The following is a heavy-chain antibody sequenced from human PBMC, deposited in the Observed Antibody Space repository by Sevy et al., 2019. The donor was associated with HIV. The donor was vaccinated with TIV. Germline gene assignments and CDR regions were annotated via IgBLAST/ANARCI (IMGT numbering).Heavy chain of an antibody. CDR2: ISGVSNYI. CDR1: GFSFSSYS. V-gene: IGHV3-21*01. Sequence: GGSLRLSCAASGFSFSSYSMNWVRQAPGKGLEWVSSISGVSNYIYYADSVKGRFTISRDHAKNALYLQMSRLGVGDTAVYYCARVGCTISSCPLHDAFDIWGQGTMVTVSS. D-gene: IGHD2-2*01. CDR3: ARVGCTISSCPLHDAFDI. J-gene: IGHJ3*02.